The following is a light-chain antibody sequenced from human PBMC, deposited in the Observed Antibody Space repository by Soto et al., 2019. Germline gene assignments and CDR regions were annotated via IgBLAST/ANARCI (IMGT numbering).Light chain of an antibody. CDR1: SSDIGGYNS. CDR3: SSYTTSIALYV. V-gene: IGLV2-14*01. Sequence: QSALTQPASVSGSPGQSITISCTGTSSDIGGYNSVSWYQQHPGKAPRLVIYAVSNRPSGVSSRFSGSKSGNTASLTMSGLQAEDEATYYCSSYTTSIALYVFGAGTKVTVL. J-gene: IGLJ1*01. CDR2: AVS.